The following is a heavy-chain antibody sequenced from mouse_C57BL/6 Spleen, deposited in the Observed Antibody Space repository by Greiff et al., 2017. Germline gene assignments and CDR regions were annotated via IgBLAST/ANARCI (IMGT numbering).Heavy chain of an antibody. J-gene: IGHJ4*01. Sequence: QVHVKQSGAELVKPGASVKISCKASGYAFSSYWMNWVKQRPGKGLEWIGQIYPGDGDTNYNGKFKGKATLTADKSSSTAYMQLSSLTSEDSAVYFCARSAYDYEDYAMDYWGQGTSVTVSS. CDR2: IYPGDGDT. D-gene: IGHD2-4*01. CDR1: GYAFSSYW. V-gene: IGHV1-80*01. CDR3: ARSAYDYEDYAMDY.